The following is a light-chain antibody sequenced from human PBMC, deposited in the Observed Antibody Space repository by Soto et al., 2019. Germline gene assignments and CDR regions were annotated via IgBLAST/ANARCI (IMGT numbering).Light chain of an antibody. CDR2: GNN. CDR3: QSFDSSLSAYV. J-gene: IGLJ1*01. V-gene: IGLV1-40*01. CDR1: SSNIGAGRD. Sequence: QSALTQPPSVSGAPGQRVTISCTGSSSNIGAGRDVHWYQQLPGTAPRLLIYGNNNRPSGVPDRFSASKSGTSAPLAITGLQAEDEADFYCQSFDSSLSAYVFGTGTKVTVL.